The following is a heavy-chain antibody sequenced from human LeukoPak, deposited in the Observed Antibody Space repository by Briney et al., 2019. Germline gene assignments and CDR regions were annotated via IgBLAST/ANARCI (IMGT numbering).Heavy chain of an antibody. D-gene: IGHD3-3*01. V-gene: IGHV1-18*01. CDR2: ISAYNGNT. J-gene: IGHJ6*02. Sequence: ASVKVSCKASGYTFTSYGISWVRQAPGQGLEWMGWISAYNGNTNYAQKLQGRVTMTTDTSTSTAYMELRSLRAEDTAVYYCAKDLQGFLEWFYYYYGMDVWGQGTTVTVSS. CDR1: GYTFTSYG. CDR3: AKDLQGFLEWFYYYYGMDV.